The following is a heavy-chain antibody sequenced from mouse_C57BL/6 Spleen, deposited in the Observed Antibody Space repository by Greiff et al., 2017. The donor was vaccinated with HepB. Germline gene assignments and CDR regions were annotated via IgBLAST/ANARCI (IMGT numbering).Heavy chain of an antibody. J-gene: IGHJ4*01. CDR3: ARPITTVVANYAMDY. Sequence: QVQLQQPGAELVKPGASVKLSCKASGYTFTSYWMHWVKQRPGQGLEWIGMIHPNSGSTNYNEKFKSKATLTVDKSSSTAYMQRSSLTSEDSAVYYCARPITTVVANYAMDYWGQGTSVTVSS. D-gene: IGHD1-1*01. CDR1: GYTFTSYW. CDR2: IHPNSGST. V-gene: IGHV1-64*01.